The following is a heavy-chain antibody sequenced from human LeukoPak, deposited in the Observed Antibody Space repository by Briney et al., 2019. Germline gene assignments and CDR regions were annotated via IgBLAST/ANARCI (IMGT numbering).Heavy chain of an antibody. CDR3: ARSNNIVGATYFDY. Sequence: GGSLRLSCAASGFXFSTYAIHWVRQAPGKGQEYLSSISSDGGSTYYADSVKGRFTISRDNSKNTLYLQIGRLRAEDMAVYYCARSNNIVGATYFDYWGQGTLVTVSS. V-gene: IGHV3-64*02. CDR1: GFXFSTYA. D-gene: IGHD1-26*01. J-gene: IGHJ4*02. CDR2: ISSDGGST.